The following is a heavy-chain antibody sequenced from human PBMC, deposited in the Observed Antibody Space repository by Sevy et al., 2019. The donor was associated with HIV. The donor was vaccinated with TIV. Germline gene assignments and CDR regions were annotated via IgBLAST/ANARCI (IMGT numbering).Heavy chain of an antibody. Sequence: ASVKVSCKASGYTFTSYGISWVRQAPGQGLEWMGWLSAYDGNTNYAQKLQGRVTMTTDTSTSTAYMELRSLRSDDTAVYYCARDIVVVPAAIAYYYGMDVWVQGTTVTVSS. J-gene: IGHJ6*02. CDR1: GYTFTSYG. CDR2: LSAYDGNT. V-gene: IGHV1-18*01. CDR3: ARDIVVVPAAIAYYYGMDV. D-gene: IGHD2-2*01.